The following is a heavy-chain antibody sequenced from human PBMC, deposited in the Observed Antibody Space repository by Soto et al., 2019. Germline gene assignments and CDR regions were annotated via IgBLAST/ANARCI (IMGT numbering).Heavy chain of an antibody. CDR3: ARDQGTYYDIWRGTDAPNGMDV. Sequence: SVKVSCKASGGTVTSYTISWVRQAPGQRLVWMGGVIPIFGTANYAQKFQGRVTISADKSTSTAPMELSSLRAEDTAVYYGARDQGTYYDIWRGTDAPNGMDVWGQGTTVTVS. V-gene: IGHV1-69*06. J-gene: IGHJ6*02. D-gene: IGHD3-3*01. CDR2: VIPIFGTA. CDR1: GGTVTSYT.